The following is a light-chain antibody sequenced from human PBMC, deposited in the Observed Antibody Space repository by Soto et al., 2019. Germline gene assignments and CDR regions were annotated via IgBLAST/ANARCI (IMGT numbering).Light chain of an antibody. CDR1: QNISNSY. J-gene: IGKJ1*01. V-gene: IGKV3-20*01. CDR3: QQYDTSPRT. Sequence: EIVLTQSPGTLSLSPGERATLSCRASQNISNSYLAWYLQKPGQAPRLLIYGASSRATGIPDRFSGSGSGTHFTLTISRLEPEDFEVYYCQQYDTSPRTFGQGTKVEI. CDR2: GAS.